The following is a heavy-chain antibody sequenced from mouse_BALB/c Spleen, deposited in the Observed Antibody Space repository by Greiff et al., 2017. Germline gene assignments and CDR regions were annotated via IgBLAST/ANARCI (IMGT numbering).Heavy chain of an antibody. D-gene: IGHD2-4*01. CDR3: ARPMITNAMDY. CDR1: GFDFSSYW. Sequence: EVKLVESGGGLVQPGGSLKLSCAASGFDFSSYWMSWVRQAPGKGLEWIGEINPDSSTINYTPSLKDKFIISRDNAKNTLYLQMSKVRSEDTALYYCARPMITNAMDYWGQGTSVTVSS. J-gene: IGHJ4*01. V-gene: IGHV4-1*02. CDR2: INPDSSTI.